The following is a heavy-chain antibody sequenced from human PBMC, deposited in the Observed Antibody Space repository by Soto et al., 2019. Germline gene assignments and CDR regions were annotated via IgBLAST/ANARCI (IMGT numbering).Heavy chain of an antibody. J-gene: IGHJ6*02. Sequence: PSATLSLTCTVSGGSISSYYWSWIRQPPGKGLEWIGYIYYSGSTNYNPSLKSRVTISVDTSKNQFSLKLSSVTAADTAVYYCARGQFGESSIYYYGMDVWGQGTTVTVSS. CDR2: IYYSGST. CDR3: ARGQFGESSIYYYGMDV. V-gene: IGHV4-59*01. D-gene: IGHD3-10*01. CDR1: GGSISSYY.